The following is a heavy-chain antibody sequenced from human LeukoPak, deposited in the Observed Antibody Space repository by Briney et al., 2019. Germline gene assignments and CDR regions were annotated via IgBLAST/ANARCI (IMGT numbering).Heavy chain of an antibody. D-gene: IGHD3-16*01. CDR2: IGYAENDK. CDR1: RFTFSIYG. J-gene: IGHJ3*02. CDR3: ARGGGAVPYIRNALEM. V-gene: IGHV3-33*01. Sequence: GTSLTLSCTPSRFTFSIYGTHWVRQSPGKGVEWVAAIGYAENDKFYNDSVEGRFTPSRDNSKSTLDLPMHSLRSEDTAVYYCARGGGAVPYIRNALEMWGQGTMVTVSS.